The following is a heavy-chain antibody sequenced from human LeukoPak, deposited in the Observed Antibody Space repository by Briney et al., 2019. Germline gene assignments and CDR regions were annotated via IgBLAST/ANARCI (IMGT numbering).Heavy chain of an antibody. Sequence: PGGSLRLSCAASGFTFSSYGMHWVRQAPGKGLEWVAVISYDGSNKYYADSVKGRFTTSRDNSKNTLYLQMNSLRAEDTAVYYCAKDFEVPGYDFWSGYPDGDYWGQGTLVTVSS. CDR2: ISYDGSNK. D-gene: IGHD3-3*01. CDR3: AKDFEVPGYDFWSGYPDGDY. J-gene: IGHJ4*02. V-gene: IGHV3-30*18. CDR1: GFTFSSYG.